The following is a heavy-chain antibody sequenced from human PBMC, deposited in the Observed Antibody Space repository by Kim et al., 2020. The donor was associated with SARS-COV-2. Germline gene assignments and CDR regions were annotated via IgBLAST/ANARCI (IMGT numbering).Heavy chain of an antibody. Sequence: GRSLRLSCTASGFTFGDYAMSWFRQAPGKGLEWVGFIRSKAYGGTTEYAASVKGRFIISRDDSKSIAYLQMNSLKTEDTAVYYCARQEQWLVRVYFHHWGQGTLVSVSS. V-gene: IGHV3-49*03. D-gene: IGHD6-19*01. CDR2: IRSKAYGGTT. CDR1: GFTFGDYA. J-gene: IGHJ1*01. CDR3: ARQEQWLVRVYFHH.